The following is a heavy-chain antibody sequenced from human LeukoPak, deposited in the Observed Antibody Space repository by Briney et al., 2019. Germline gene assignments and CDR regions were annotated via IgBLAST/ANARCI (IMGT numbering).Heavy chain of an antibody. Sequence: GGSLRLSCAASGFTFSSYDMHWVRHATGKGLEWVSAIGTAGDTYYPGSVKGRFTISRENAKNSLYLQMNSLRAGDTAVYYCARAYSSSSEFDYWGQGTLVTVSS. CDR3: ARAYSSSSEFDY. J-gene: IGHJ4*02. CDR1: GFTFSSYD. CDR2: IGTAGDT. V-gene: IGHV3-13*01. D-gene: IGHD6-6*01.